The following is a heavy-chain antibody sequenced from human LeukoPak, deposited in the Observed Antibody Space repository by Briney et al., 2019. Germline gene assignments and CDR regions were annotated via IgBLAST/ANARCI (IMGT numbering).Heavy chain of an antibody. Sequence: PSETLSLTCAVYGGSFSGYYWSWIRQPPGKGLEWIGEINHSGSTNYNPSLESRVTISVDTSKNQFSLKLSSVTAADTAAYYCARLPYYYDSSGYYYFSFDYWGQGTLVTVSS. J-gene: IGHJ4*02. D-gene: IGHD3-22*01. CDR3: ARLPYYYDSSGYYYFSFDY. CDR1: GGSFSGYY. CDR2: INHSGST. V-gene: IGHV4-34*01.